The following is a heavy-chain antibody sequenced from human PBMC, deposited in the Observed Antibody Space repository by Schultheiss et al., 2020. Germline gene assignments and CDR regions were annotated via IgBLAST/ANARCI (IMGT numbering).Heavy chain of an antibody. J-gene: IGHJ6*02. CDR1: GYTFTSYA. CDR3: ARVLGQQLVGDYYYGMDV. Sequence: ASVTVSFKASGYTFTSYAMNWVRQAPGQGLEWMGWINTNTGNPTYAQGFTGRFVFSLDTSVSTAYLQICSLKAEDTAVYYCARVLGQQLVGDYYYGMDVWGQGTTVTV. CDR2: INTNTGNP. D-gene: IGHD6-13*01. V-gene: IGHV7-4-1*01.